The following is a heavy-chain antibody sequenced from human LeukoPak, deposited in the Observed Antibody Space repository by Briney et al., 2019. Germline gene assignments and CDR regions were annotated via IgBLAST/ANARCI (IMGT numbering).Heavy chain of an antibody. V-gene: IGHV3-74*03. J-gene: IGHJ4*02. CDR3: TTDLSEQQLVRVIGGPVDY. D-gene: IGHD6-13*01. CDR1: GFTFSSYW. CDR2: INTDGSST. Sequence: PGGSLRLSCAASGFTFSSYWVHWVRQAPGKGLVWVSRINTDGSSTTYADSVKGRFTISRDNAKNTLYLEMNSLRAEDTAVYYCTTDLSEQQLVRVIGGPVDYWGQGTLVTVSS.